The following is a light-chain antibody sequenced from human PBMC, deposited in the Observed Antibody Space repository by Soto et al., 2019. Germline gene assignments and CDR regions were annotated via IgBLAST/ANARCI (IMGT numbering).Light chain of an antibody. Sequence: DIQMTQSPSSLYASVGDRVTITCRASQGISNYLACYQQKPGKVPKLLIYAASALQSVVPSRFSGSGSGTDFTLTISSLQPDDVAPYYCQKYNSAPFTFGPGTNVDIK. CDR3: QKYNSAPFT. V-gene: IGKV1-27*01. CDR1: QGISNY. J-gene: IGKJ3*01. CDR2: AAS.